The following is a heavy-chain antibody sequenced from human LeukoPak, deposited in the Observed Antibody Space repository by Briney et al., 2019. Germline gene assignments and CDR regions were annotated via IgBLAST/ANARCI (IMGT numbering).Heavy chain of an antibody. CDR1: GFTFSSYA. D-gene: IGHD4-17*01. J-gene: IGHJ3*02. CDR3: AKGPGLDYEHDAFDI. V-gene: IGHV3-23*01. Sequence: GGSLRLSCAASGFTFSSYAMSWVREAPGKGLEWVSAISGSGGSTYYADSVKGRFTISRDNSKNTLYLQMNSLRAEDTAVYYCAKGPGLDYEHDAFDIWGQGTMVTVSS. CDR2: ISGSGGST.